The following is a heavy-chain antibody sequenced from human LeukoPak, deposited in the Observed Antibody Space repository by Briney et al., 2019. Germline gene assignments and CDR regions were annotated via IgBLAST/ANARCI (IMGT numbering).Heavy chain of an antibody. D-gene: IGHD1-26*01. J-gene: IGHJ3*02. CDR2: INGGGGTT. CDR3: AKEGSYIGFDI. CDR1: GFTFSSYW. V-gene: IGHV3-23*01. Sequence: GGSLRLSCAASGFTFSSYWMSWVRQAPGKGLEWVSAINGGGGTTYYADSVKGRFTISRDNSKNTLYLQMNSLRAEDTAVYYCAKEGSYIGFDIWGQGTMVTVSS.